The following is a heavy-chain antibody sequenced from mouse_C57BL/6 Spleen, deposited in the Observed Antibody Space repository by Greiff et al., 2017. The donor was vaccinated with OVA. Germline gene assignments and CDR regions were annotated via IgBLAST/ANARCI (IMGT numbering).Heavy chain of an antibody. CDR3: ARSGRDDYDWFAY. J-gene: IGHJ3*01. D-gene: IGHD2-4*01. CDR1: GYTFTSYW. V-gene: IGHV1-50*01. CDR2: IDPSDSYT. Sequence: QVQLKQPGAELVKPGASVKLSCKASGYTFTSYWMQWVKQRPGQGLEWIGEIDPSDSYTNYNQKFKGKATLTVDTSSSTAYMQLSRLTSEDSAVYYCARSGRDDYDWFAYWGQGTLVTVST.